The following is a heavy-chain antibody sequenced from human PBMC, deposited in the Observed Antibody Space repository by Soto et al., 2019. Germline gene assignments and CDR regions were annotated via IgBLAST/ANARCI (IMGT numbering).Heavy chain of an antibody. CDR1: GGSISSSSYY. J-gene: IGHJ3*02. CDR2: IYYSGST. D-gene: IGHD3-22*01. CDR3: ARLVYDSSGYYGFRGAFDI. Sequence: KTSETLSLTCTVSGGSISSSSYYWGWIRQPPGKGLEWIGSIYYSGSTYYNPSLKSRVTISVDTSKNQFSLKLSSVTAADTAVYYCARLVYDSSGYYGFRGAFDIWGQGTMVTVSS. V-gene: IGHV4-39*01.